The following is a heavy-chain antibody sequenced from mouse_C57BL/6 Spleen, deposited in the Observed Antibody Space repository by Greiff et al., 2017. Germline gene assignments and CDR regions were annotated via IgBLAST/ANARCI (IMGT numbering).Heavy chain of an antibody. Sequence: QVQLKQPGAELVRPGTSVKLSCKASGYTFTSYWMHWVKQRPGQGLEWIGVIDPSDSYTNYNQKFKGKATLTVDTSSSTAYMQLSSLTSEDSAVYYCARWDYDGYAMDYWGQGTSVTVSS. D-gene: IGHD2-4*01. CDR2: IDPSDSYT. CDR3: ARWDYDGYAMDY. J-gene: IGHJ4*01. V-gene: IGHV1-59*01. CDR1: GYTFTSYW.